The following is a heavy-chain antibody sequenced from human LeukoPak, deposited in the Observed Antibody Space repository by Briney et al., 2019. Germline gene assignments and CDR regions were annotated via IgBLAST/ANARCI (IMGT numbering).Heavy chain of an antibody. CDR3: ATGTGTGRHFDL. Sequence: ASVKVSCKASGYTFTSYYMHWVRQAPGQGLEWMGIINPSGGSTSYAQKFQGRVTMTRDTSTSTVYVEMSSLTYDDTAVYYCATGTGTGRHFDLWGQGSLVTVSS. CDR2: INPSGGST. J-gene: IGHJ4*02. V-gene: IGHV1-46*01. CDR1: GYTFTSYY. D-gene: IGHD1-1*01.